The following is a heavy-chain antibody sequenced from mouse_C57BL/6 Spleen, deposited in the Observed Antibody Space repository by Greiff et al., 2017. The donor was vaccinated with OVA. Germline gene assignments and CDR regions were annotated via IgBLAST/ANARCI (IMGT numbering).Heavy chain of an antibody. CDR2: INYDGSST. CDR3: ARWEAWFAY. CDR1: GFTFSDYY. Sequence: EVQVVESEGGLVQPGSSMKLSCTASGFTFSDYYMAWVRQVPEKGLEWVANINYDGSSTYYLDSLKSRFIISRDNAKHILYLQMSSLKSEDTATYYCARWEAWFAYWGQGTLVTVSA. D-gene: IGHD4-1*01. V-gene: IGHV5-16*01. J-gene: IGHJ3*01.